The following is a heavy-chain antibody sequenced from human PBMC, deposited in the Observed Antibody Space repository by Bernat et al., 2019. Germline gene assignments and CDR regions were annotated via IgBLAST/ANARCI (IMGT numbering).Heavy chain of an antibody. V-gene: IGHV3-30*18. CDR3: AKEIMRATVTTVVAFDI. CDR1: GFTFSSYG. Sequence: QVQLVESGGGVVQPGRSLRLSCAASGFTFSSYGMHWVRQAPGKGLEWVAVISYDGSNKYYADSGKGRFTISRDKSKNTLYLQMNSLRAEDTAVYYCAKEIMRATVTTVVAFDIWGQGTMVTVSS. CDR2: ISYDGSNK. D-gene: IGHD4-17*01. J-gene: IGHJ3*02.